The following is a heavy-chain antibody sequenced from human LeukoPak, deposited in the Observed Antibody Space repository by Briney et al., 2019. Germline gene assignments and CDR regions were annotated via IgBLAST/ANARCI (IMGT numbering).Heavy chain of an antibody. J-gene: IGHJ4*02. V-gene: IGHV3-48*03. CDR3: ARGPYCSSTSCYSQVV. CDR2: ISSSGSTI. Sequence: GGSLRLSCAASGFTFSSYEMNWVRQAPGKGLEWVSYISSSGSTIYYADSVKGRFTISRDNAKNSLYLQMNSLRAEDTAVYYCARGPYCSSTSCYSQVVWGQGTLVTVSS. CDR1: GFTFSSYE. D-gene: IGHD2-2*02.